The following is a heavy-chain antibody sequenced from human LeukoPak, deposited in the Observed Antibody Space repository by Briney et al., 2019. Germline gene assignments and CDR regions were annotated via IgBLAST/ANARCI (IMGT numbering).Heavy chain of an antibody. Sequence: PGGSLRLSCAASGFTFSSHIMNWVRQAPGKGLEWISYISSSSGTIYYADSVKGRFTISRDNAKSSLFLQMNNLRAEDTAVYYCAREDVKSFDYWGQGTLVTVSS. V-gene: IGHV3-48*01. J-gene: IGHJ4*02. CDR1: GFTFSSHI. CDR2: ISSSSGTI. CDR3: AREDVKSFDY.